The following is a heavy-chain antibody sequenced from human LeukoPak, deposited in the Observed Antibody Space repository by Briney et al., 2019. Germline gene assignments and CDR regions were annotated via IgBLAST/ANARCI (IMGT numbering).Heavy chain of an antibody. D-gene: IGHD3-22*01. J-gene: IGHJ4*02. CDR2: INPNSGGT. CDR3: ARDRSLSYDSSGYYGY. Sequence: GASVKVSCKASGYTFTGYYMHWVRQAPGQGLEWMGWINPNSGGTNYAQKFQGRVTMTRDTSISTAYMELSRLRSDDTAVYYCARDRSLSYDSSGYYGYWGQGTLVTVSS. V-gene: IGHV1-2*02. CDR1: GYTFTGYY.